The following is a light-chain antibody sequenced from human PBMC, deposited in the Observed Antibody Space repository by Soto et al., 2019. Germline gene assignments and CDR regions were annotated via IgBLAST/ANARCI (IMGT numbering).Light chain of an antibody. J-gene: IGLJ1*01. V-gene: IGLV2-14*01. CDR3: CSYTSSSTPNYV. CDR2: DVS. CDR1: SKDIGGYKY. Sequence: QSLPAQPASLSRSPGQSITPSRPGNSKDIGGYKYVSWYQQHPGKAPKLMIYDVSDRPSGVSNRFSGSKSGNTASLTISGLQAEDEADYYCCSYTSSSTPNYVFGIGTKVTVL.